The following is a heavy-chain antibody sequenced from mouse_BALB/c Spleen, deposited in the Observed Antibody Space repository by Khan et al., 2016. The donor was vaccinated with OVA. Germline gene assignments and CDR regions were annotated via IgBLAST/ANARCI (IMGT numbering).Heavy chain of an antibody. CDR1: GFSLTSYG. J-gene: IGHJ4*01. V-gene: IGHV2-3*01. Sequence: QVQLKESGPGLVAPSQSLSITCTVSGFSLTSYGVRWVRQPPGKGLEWLGVIWGDGNTNFHSALRSRLSISTDNSKSQVFLQLNSLQSDDTAAYYCAKDRGYYAVDYWGQGTSVTVSS. CDR3: AKDRGYYAVDY. CDR2: IWGDGNT.